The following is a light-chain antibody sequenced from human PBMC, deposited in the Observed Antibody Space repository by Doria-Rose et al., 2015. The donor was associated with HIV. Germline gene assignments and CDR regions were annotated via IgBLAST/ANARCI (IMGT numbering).Light chain of an antibody. J-gene: IGLJ3*02. V-gene: IGLV8-61*01. CDR3: VLYMGSGIWM. Sequence: QTVVTQEPSSSVSLGGTVTLTCGLTSGPVTGAYYPSWHQQTPGQAPRTLIYNTYSLSSGVSDRFSGSILGNKAALTISGAPADDESDYYCVLYMGSGIWMFGGGTKLTVL. CDR2: NTY. CDR1: SGPVTGAYY.